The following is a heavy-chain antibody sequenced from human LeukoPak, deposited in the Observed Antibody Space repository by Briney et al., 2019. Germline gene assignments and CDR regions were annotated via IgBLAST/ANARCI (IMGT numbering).Heavy chain of an antibody. J-gene: IGHJ6*02. V-gene: IGHV4-59*08. CDR2: IYYSGST. D-gene: IGHD5-12*01. Sequence: PSETLSLTCTVSGGSISSYYWSWIRQPPGKGLEWIGYIYYSGSTNYNPSLKSRVTISVDTSKNQFSLKLSSVTAADTAVYYCARQIGLPTTYYCYYYGMDVRGRGTTVTVSS. CDR1: GGSISSYY. CDR3: ARQIGLPTTYYCYYYGMDV.